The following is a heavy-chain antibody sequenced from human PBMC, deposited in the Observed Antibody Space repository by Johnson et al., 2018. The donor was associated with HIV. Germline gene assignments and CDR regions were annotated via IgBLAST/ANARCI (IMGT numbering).Heavy chain of an antibody. V-gene: IGHV3-13*01. J-gene: IGHJ3*02. CDR3: ARGVPFGVVRLGYRAFDI. CDR1: GFTFSSYD. Sequence: VQLVESGGGVVRPGGSPRLSCAASGFTFSSYDMHWVRQATGKGLEWVSAIGTAGDTYYPGSVKGRFPISRENAKNSLYLQMNSLRAGITAVYYCARGVPFGVVRLGYRAFDIWGQGTMVTVSS. CDR2: IGTAGDT. D-gene: IGHD3-3*01.